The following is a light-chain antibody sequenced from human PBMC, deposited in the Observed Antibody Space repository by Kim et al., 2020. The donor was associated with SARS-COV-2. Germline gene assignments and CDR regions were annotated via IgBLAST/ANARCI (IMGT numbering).Light chain of an antibody. Sequence: GQAVTLPCPGTSSDVGGYDYVSWYQQHPGKAPQLMIYDVSKRPSGVPDRFSGSKSGNTASLTISGLQAEDEADYYCCSYAGSYTWVFGGGTQLTVL. CDR1: SSDVGGYDY. CDR2: DVS. V-gene: IGLV2-11*01. CDR3: CSYAGSYTWV. J-gene: IGLJ3*02.